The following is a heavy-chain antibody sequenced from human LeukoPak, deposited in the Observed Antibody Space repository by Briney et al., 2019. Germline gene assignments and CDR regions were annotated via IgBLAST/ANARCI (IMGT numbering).Heavy chain of an antibody. CDR2: IYSGGST. D-gene: IGHD6-19*01. CDR1: GFTVSSNY. Sequence: GGSPRLSCAASGFTVSSNYMSWVRQAPGKGLEWVSVIYSGGSTYYADSVKGRFTISRDNSKNTLYLQMNSLRAEDTAVYYCASSPAGYSSGSLDYWGQGTLVTVSS. J-gene: IGHJ4*02. V-gene: IGHV3-53*01. CDR3: ASSPAGYSSGSLDY.